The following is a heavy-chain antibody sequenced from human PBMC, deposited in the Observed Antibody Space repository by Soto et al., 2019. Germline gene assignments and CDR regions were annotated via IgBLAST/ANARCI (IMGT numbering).Heavy chain of an antibody. V-gene: IGHV1-69*08. CDR3: VRDRYSGGVENWFDP. J-gene: IGHJ5*02. D-gene: IGHD2-21*01. Sequence: QVQLVQSGAEVKKPGSSVKVSCKASGGTFSSYTISWVRQAPGQGLEWMGRIIPILGIANYAQKFQGRVTITADKSTSTAYMELSSLRSEDTAVYYCVRDRYSGGVENWFDPWGQGTLVTVSS. CDR1: GGTFSSYT. CDR2: IIPILGIA.